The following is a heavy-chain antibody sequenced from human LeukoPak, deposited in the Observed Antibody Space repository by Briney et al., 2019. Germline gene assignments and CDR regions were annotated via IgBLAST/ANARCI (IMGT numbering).Heavy chain of an antibody. CDR2: ISSSSSYI. D-gene: IGHD3-10*01. Sequence: GGSLRLSCAASGFTFSSYGMHWVCQAPGKGLEWVSSISSSSSYIYYADSVKGRFTISRDNAKNSLYLQMNSLRAEDTAVYYCARDSNYSFDYWGQGTLVTVSS. CDR3: ARDSNYSFDY. V-gene: IGHV3-21*01. CDR1: GFTFSSYG. J-gene: IGHJ4*02.